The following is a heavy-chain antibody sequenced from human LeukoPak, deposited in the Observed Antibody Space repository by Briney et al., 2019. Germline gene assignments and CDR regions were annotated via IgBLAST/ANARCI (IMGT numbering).Heavy chain of an antibody. V-gene: IGHV3-23*01. CDR2: ISGSGGST. CDR3: AKGPSLTGDTVRVFYYFDY. Sequence: GGSLRLSCAASGFTFSSYSMNWVRQAPGKGLEWVSAISGSGGSTYYADSVKGRFTISRDNSKNTLYLQMNSLRAEDTAVYYCAKGPSLTGDTVRVFYYFDYWGQGTLVTVSS. D-gene: IGHD7-27*01. J-gene: IGHJ4*02. CDR1: GFTFSSYS.